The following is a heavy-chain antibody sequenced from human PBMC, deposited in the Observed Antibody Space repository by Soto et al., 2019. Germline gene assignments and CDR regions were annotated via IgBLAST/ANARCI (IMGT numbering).Heavy chain of an antibody. D-gene: IGHD3-16*01. Sequence: PGGSLRLSCAASGFTFSSYEMNWVRQAPGKGLEWVSYISSSGSTIYYADSVKGRFTISRDNAKNSLYLQMNSLRAEDTAVYYCASGGALRARGNYYYGMDVWGQGTTVTVSS. J-gene: IGHJ6*02. CDR2: ISSSGSTI. CDR3: ASGGALRARGNYYYGMDV. V-gene: IGHV3-48*03. CDR1: GFTFSSYE.